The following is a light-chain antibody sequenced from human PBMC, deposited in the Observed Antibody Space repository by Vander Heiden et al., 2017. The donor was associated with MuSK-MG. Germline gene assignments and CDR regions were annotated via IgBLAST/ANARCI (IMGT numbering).Light chain of an antibody. V-gene: IGLV3-21*04. CDR1: NIGGKS. J-gene: IGLJ2*01. CDR2: YDI. Sequence: YVLTQPPSVSVAPGQTTRLTCGGDNIGGKSVHWYQQKPGQAPVLVMYYDIDRPSGIPERFSGSNSGNTPTLTISRVEDGDGADYYCQVWDSSSDSVIFGGGTKLTVL. CDR3: QVWDSSSDSVI.